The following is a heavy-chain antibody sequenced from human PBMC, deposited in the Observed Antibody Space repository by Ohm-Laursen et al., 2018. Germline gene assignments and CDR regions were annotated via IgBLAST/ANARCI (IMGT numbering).Heavy chain of an antibody. CDR2: ISSSGSTI. D-gene: IGHD3-22*01. CDR1: GFTFSSYE. V-gene: IGHV3-48*03. CDR3: AKIRSSGYYRFDY. J-gene: IGHJ4*02. Sequence: SLRLSCAATGFTFSSYEMNWVRQAPGKGLEWVSYISSSGSTIYYADSVKGRFTLSRDNAKNSLYLQMNSLRAEDTAVYYCAKIRSSGYYRFDYWGQGTLVTVSS.